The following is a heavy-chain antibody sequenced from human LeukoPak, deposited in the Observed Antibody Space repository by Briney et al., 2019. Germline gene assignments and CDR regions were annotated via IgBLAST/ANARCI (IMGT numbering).Heavy chain of an antibody. Sequence: KPSETLSLTCTVSGGSISSGGYYWSWIRQPPGQGLEWIGYIYHSGSTYYNPSLKSRVTISVDRSKNQFSLKLSSVTAADTAVHYCAREYSSSSRFDPWGQGTLVTVSS. CDR2: IYHSGST. V-gene: IGHV4-30-2*01. J-gene: IGHJ5*02. D-gene: IGHD6-6*01. CDR3: AREYSSSSRFDP. CDR1: GGSISSGGYY.